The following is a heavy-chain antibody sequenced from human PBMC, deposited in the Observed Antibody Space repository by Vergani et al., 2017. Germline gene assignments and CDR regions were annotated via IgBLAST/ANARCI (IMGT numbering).Heavy chain of an antibody. J-gene: IGHJ6*02. CDR1: GFTFSSYG. V-gene: IGHV3-30*02. D-gene: IGHD1-1*01. Sequence: QVQLVESGGGVVQPGGSLRLSCAASGFTFSSYGMHWVRQAPGKGLEWVAFIRYDGSNKYYAESVKGRFTISRDNSKNTLYLQMNSLRAEDTAVYYCATVPSYYGMDVWGQGTTVTVSS. CDR2: IRYDGSNK. CDR3: ATVPSYYGMDV.